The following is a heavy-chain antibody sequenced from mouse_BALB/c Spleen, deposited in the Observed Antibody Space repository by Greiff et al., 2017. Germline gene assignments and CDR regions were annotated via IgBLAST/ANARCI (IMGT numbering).Heavy chain of an antibody. V-gene: IGHV1-9*01. Sequence: QVQLQQSGAELMKPGASVKISCKATGYTFSSYWIEWVKQRPGHGLEWIGEILPGSGSTNYNEKFKGKATFTADTSSNTAYMQLSSLTSEDSAVYYCARAGRLRRGDYWGQGTSVTVSS. D-gene: IGHD2-4*01. J-gene: IGHJ4*01. CDR3: ARAGRLRRGDY. CDR2: ILPGSGST. CDR1: GYTFSSYW.